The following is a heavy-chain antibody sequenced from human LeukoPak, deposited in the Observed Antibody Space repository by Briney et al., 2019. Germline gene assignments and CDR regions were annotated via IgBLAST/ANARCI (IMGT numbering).Heavy chain of an antibody. CDR2: MNPNSGNT. J-gene: IGHJ4*02. Sequence: APVKLSCKSSGYTLTSYDNNWVRQATGQGLELMGWMNPNSGNTGYAQKFQGRVTMTRNTSISTAYMELSNLRSEDTAVYYCARGLGDVGYWGQGTLVTVCS. CDR3: ARGLGDVGY. D-gene: IGHD3-16*01. V-gene: IGHV1-8*01. CDR1: GYTLTSYD.